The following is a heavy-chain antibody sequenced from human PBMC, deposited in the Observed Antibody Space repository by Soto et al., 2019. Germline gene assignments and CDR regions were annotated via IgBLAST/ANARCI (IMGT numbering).Heavy chain of an antibody. Sequence: SETLSLTCTVSCGSISSDGYCWSWIRQRPGKGLEWIGYIHYSGSTYYNPSLKSRVTISVATSKSQFSLELSSVTAADTAVYYCALTTLTTNFGCFDYWGRGTLVTVSS. V-gene: IGHV4-31*03. CDR1: CGSISSDGYC. CDR3: ALTTLTTNFGCFDY. J-gene: IGHJ4*02. D-gene: IGHD4-17*01. CDR2: IHYSGST.